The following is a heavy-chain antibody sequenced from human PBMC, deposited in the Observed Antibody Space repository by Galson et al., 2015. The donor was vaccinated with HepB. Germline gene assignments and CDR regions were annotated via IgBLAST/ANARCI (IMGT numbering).Heavy chain of an antibody. CDR3: ARSCATGLCPVDY. CDR2: ISSSSSTV. D-gene: IGHD2-8*01. CDR1: GFTFSNYN. J-gene: IGHJ4*02. Sequence: SLRLSCAASGFTFSNYNMNWVRHAPGMGLEWVSYISSSSSTVSYADSVKGRFTISRDNAKNSLYLQMNSLRAEDTAVYHCARSCATGLCPVDYWGQGTLATVSS. V-gene: IGHV3-48*01.